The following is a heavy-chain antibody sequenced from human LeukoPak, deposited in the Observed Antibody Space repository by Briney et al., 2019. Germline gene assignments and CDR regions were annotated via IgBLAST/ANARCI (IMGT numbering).Heavy chain of an antibody. V-gene: IGHV6-1*01. CDR1: GDSVSRDTAA. CDR3: ARDRGGSSWYYFDN. CDR2: TYYRCKWYN. J-gene: IGHJ4*02. Sequence: SQTLSLTCAISGDSVSRDTAAWNWVRQSPSRGLEWLGRTYYRCKWYNDYAVSVKSRITINPDTSKNQFSLQLNSVTPEDTAVYYCARDRGGSSWYYFDNWGQGSLVTVSS. D-gene: IGHD6-13*01.